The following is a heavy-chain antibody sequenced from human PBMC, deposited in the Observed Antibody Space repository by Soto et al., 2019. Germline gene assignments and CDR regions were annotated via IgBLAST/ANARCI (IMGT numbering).Heavy chain of an antibody. J-gene: IGHJ2*01. CDR1: GFTFSSYW. CDR2: IKNDGSEK. V-gene: IGHV3-7*01. CDR3: ATCIAAPGLLSRYFDL. Sequence: EVQLVESGGGLVQPGGSLRLSCVASGFTFSSYWMSWVRQSPGKGLEWVANIKNDGSEKYFVDSVKGRFTISRDHAESSLYLQMSSLRVEDTAVYYCATCIAAPGLLSRYFDLWGRGTLVTVSS. D-gene: IGHD6-13*01.